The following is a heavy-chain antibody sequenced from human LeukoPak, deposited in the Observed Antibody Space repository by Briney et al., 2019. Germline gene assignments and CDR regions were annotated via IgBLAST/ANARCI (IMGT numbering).Heavy chain of an antibody. D-gene: IGHD3-16*02. V-gene: IGHV3-7*03. CDR3: AKDATEGYQPLPGTPPIYVWGSYRNQYYFDY. CDR2: INQDGSAK. CDR1: GFMFTSYW. Sequence: PGGSLRLSCAASGFMFTSYWMSWVRQAPGKGLEWVANINQDGSAKYYVDSVKGRFTISRDNSKNTLYLQMNSLRAEDTAVYYCAKDATEGYQPLPGTPPIYVWGSYRNQYYFDYWGQGTLVTVSS. J-gene: IGHJ4*02.